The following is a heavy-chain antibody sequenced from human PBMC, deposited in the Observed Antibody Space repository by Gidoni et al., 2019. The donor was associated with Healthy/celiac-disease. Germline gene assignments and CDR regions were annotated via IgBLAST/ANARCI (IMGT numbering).Heavy chain of an antibody. J-gene: IGHJ3*02. CDR2: ISSNVVST. CDR1: GFTFSSYA. Sequence: EVQLVESGGGLVQPGGTLRRSCAASGFTFSSYAMHWVRQAPGRGLEYVSAISSNVVSTYYANSVKGRFTISRDHSKNTLYLQIGSLRAEDMAVYYCARGVVASKGAFDIWGQGTMVTVSS. D-gene: IGHD2-15*01. CDR3: ARGVVASKGAFDI. V-gene: IGHV3-64*01.